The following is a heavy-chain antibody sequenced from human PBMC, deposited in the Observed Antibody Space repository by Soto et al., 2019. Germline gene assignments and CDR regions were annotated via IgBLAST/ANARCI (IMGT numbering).Heavy chain of an antibody. CDR1: GGSMSDYF. J-gene: IGHJ5*02. Sequence: PSETLSLTCTVSGGSMSDYFWTWIRLPAGKRLEWIGRKSISGSTDYNPSLKGRASMSVDTSKNQFSLRLISVTAADTALYYCARSLGSAAGWSFDPWGQGTLVTVSS. CDR2: KSISGST. D-gene: IGHD3-16*01. CDR3: ARSLGSAAGWSFDP. V-gene: IGHV4-4*07.